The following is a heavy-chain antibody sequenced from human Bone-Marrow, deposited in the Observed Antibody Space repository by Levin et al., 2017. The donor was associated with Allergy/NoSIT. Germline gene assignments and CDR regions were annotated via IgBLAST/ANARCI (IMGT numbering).Heavy chain of an antibody. D-gene: IGHD4-11*01. CDR1: EYNLPNTW. V-gene: IGHV5-51*01. Sequence: KCGESLKISCQASEYNLPNTWIAWVRQMPGKGLEWMGITNLDNSDVWYGPSFQGQVTISADTSINTAYLHWSRLEASDTATYYCSRLLIRQIYSFPYYYGIDVWGLGTAVTVSS. J-gene: IGHJ6*02. CDR2: TNLDNSDV. CDR3: SRLLIRQIYSFPYYYGIDV.